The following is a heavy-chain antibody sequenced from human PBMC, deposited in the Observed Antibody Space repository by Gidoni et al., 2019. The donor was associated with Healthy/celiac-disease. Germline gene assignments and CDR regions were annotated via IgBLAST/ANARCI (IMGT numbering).Heavy chain of an antibody. Sequence: EVQLLESGGGLVQPGGSLRRSCSASGFTFSSYAMSWVRQAPGKGLEWGSAISGSGCSTYYADSVKGRFTISRDNSKNTLYLQMNSLRAEDTAVYYCALGSSNAFDIWGQGTMVTVSS. J-gene: IGHJ3*02. CDR2: ISGSGCST. CDR1: GFTFSSYA. CDR3: ALGSSNAFDI. V-gene: IGHV3-23*01. D-gene: IGHD6-6*01.